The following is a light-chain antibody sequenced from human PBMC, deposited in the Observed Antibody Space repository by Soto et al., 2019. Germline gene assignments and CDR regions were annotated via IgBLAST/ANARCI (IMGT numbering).Light chain of an antibody. Sequence: QSALTQPASVSGSPGQSITISCTGTSSDVGGYNYVSWYQQHPGKAPKLMIYDVSNRPSGVSNRFSGSKSGNTASLTISGLQAEDEADYYCSSYTSRSTLEVFGTGTKLAVL. CDR1: SSDVGGYNY. CDR3: SSYTSRSTLEV. CDR2: DVS. J-gene: IGLJ1*01. V-gene: IGLV2-14*01.